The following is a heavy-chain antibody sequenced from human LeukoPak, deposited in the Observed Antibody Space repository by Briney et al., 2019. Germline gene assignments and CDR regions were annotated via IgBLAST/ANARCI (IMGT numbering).Heavy chain of an antibody. Sequence: GGSLRLSCAASGFTFSNYNMNWVRQAPGKGLEWVSSISSSSSYIYYADSVKGRFTISRDNAKNSLYLQMHSLRAEDTAVYYCAKDPYDISGYYYGPTGGVDYWGQGTLVTVSS. D-gene: IGHD3-22*01. CDR3: AKDPYDISGYYYGPTGGVDY. CDR2: ISSSSSYI. CDR1: GFTFSNYN. V-gene: IGHV3-21*04. J-gene: IGHJ4*02.